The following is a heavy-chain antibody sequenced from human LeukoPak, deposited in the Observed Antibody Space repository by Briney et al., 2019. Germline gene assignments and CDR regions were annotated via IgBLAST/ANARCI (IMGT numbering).Heavy chain of an antibody. CDR1: GFTFSSYE. V-gene: IGHV3-48*03. Sequence: GGSLRLSCAASGFTFSSYEMNWVRQAPGKGLEWVSYISSSGSTIYYADSVKGRFAISRDNAKNSLYLQMNSLRAEDTAVYYCAREGFLGTAVLDYWGQGTLVTVSS. D-gene: IGHD3-3*01. CDR2: ISSSGSTI. CDR3: AREGFLGTAVLDY. J-gene: IGHJ4*02.